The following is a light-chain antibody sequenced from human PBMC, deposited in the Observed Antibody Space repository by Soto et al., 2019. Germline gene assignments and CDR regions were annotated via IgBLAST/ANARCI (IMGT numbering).Light chain of an antibody. CDR2: DVS. CDR3: SSYTSSSLYV. J-gene: IGLJ1*01. V-gene: IGLV2-14*03. CDR1: SSDVGGYDY. Sequence: QSVLTQPASVSGSPGQSITISCTGTSSDVGGYDYVSWYQHHPGKAPKLMIYDVSNRPSGVSNRFSGSKSGNTASPTISGLQAEDEADYYCSSYTSSSLYVFGTGTKVTVL.